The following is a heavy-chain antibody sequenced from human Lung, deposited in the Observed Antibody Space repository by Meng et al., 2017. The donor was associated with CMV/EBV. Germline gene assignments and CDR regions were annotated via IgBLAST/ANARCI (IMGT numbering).Heavy chain of an antibody. Sequence: GSLRLSCTVSRGSISSSSHYWGWVRQAPGKGLEWIGSMLYGGSTLYNPSLKSRVSISIDVSKNQFSLSLSAMTAADTAVYYCARVWGGDNWFDPWRQGXLVXVSS. CDR1: RGSISSSSHY. CDR2: MLYGGST. J-gene: IGHJ5*02. CDR3: ARVWGGDNWFDP. V-gene: IGHV4-39*07. D-gene: IGHD3-16*01.